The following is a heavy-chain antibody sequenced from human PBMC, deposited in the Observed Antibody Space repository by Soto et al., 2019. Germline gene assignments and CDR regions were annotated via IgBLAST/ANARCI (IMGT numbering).Heavy chain of an antibody. V-gene: IGHV4-59*01. CDR1: GGSISSYY. Sequence: SETLSLTCTGSGGSISSYYWSWIRQPPGKGLEWIGYIYYSGSTNYNPSLKSRVTISVDTSKNQFSLKLSSVTAAATAVYYFATGEGYCSSTSCYHLSYYGMDVWGQGTTVTVSS. CDR3: ATGEGYCSSTSCYHLSYYGMDV. J-gene: IGHJ6*02. D-gene: IGHD2-2*01. CDR2: IYYSGST.